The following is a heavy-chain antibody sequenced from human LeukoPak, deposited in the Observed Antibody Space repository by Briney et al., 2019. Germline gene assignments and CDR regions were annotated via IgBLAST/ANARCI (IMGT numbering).Heavy chain of an antibody. CDR1: GFTFSNYW. Sequence: GSLRLSCAASGFTFSNYWMTWVRQAPGKGLEWVANIKQDGSEIFYVDSVKGRFTISRDNARNSLYLQMNSLRAEDTAVYYCARATTVTTDASWVYWGQGTLVTVSS. CDR3: ARATTVTTDASWVY. D-gene: IGHD4-11*01. CDR2: IKQDGSEI. J-gene: IGHJ4*02. V-gene: IGHV3-7*01.